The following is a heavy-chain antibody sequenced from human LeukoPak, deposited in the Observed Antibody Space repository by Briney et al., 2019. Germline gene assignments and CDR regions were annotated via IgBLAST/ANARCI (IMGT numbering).Heavy chain of an antibody. CDR2: IYYTGNT. Sequence: SETLSLTCTVSGGSIRSSTYYWGWIRQPPGKGLEWIATIYYTGNTYYNPSLRSRVTISVDTSKNQFSLKLSPVTAADTAVYYCARGAPYSYYDSSGYYTSWGQGTLVTVSS. CDR3: ARGAPYSYYDSSGYYTS. CDR1: GGSIRSSTYY. V-gene: IGHV4-39*07. D-gene: IGHD3-22*01. J-gene: IGHJ5*02.